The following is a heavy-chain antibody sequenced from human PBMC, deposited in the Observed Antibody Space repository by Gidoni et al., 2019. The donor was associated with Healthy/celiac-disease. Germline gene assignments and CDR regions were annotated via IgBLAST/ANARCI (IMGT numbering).Heavy chain of an antibody. CDR2: IYYSGST. V-gene: IGHV4-39*01. CDR3: ARQLPPDSSSWYYYYYGMDV. CDR1: GGSISSRSYY. J-gene: IGHJ6*02. Sequence: QLQLQESGPGLVKPSETLSLTCTVSGGSISSRSYYWGWIRQPPGKGLEWIGSIYYSGSTYYNPSLKSRVTISVDTSKNQFSLKLSSVTAADTAVYYCARQLPPDSSSWYYYYYGMDVWGQGTTVTVSS. D-gene: IGHD6-13*01.